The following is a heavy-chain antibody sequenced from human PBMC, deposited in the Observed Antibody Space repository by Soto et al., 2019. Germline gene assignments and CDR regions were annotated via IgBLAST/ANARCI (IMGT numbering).Heavy chain of an antibody. CDR1: GFTFSSYG. D-gene: IGHD3-22*01. V-gene: IGHV3-30*18. J-gene: IGHJ4*02. CDR2: ISYDGSNK. CDR3: EKDRGGYYPIDY. Sequence: QVQLVESGGGVVQPGRSRRLSCAGSGFTFSSYGMHWVRQAPGKGLEWVAVISYDGSNKYYADSVKGRCTISRDNYKNTLYLQMSGLRAEDTAVYYCEKDRGGYYPIDYWGQRTLVTVSS.